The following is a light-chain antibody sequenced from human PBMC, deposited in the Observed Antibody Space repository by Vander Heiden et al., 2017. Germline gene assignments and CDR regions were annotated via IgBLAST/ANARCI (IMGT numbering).Light chain of an antibody. Sequence: EIQMTQSPSTLSASVGDRVTITCRASQSLSTRLAWYQQKPGKAPNLLILDASTLKSGVPSRFSGSGSGTEFTLTISSLQPDDFATYYCQQYSSPWTFGRGTKVEI. V-gene: IGKV1-5*03. CDR3: QQYSSPWT. J-gene: IGKJ1*01. CDR1: QSLSTR. CDR2: DAS.